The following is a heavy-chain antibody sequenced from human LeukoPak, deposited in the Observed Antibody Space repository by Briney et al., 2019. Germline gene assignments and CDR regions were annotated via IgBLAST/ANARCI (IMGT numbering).Heavy chain of an antibody. D-gene: IGHD3-22*01. CDR3: ARGRVLNYYDSSGYYRRGMYYFDY. Sequence: PSETLSLTCAVYGGSFSGYYWSWIRQPPGKGLEWIGEINHSGSTNYNPSLKSRVTISVDTSKNQFSLKLSSVTAADTAVYYCARGRVLNYYDSSGYYRRGMYYFDYWGQGTLVTVSS. J-gene: IGHJ4*02. V-gene: IGHV4-34*01. CDR2: INHSGST. CDR1: GGSFSGYY.